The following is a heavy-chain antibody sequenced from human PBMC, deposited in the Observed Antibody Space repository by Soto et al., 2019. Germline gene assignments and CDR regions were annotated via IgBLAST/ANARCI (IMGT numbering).Heavy chain of an antibody. CDR2: VSYNGGST. Sequence: GGPLSLTCAVSGFTFSSYNWRSVRHEPRGRLVGGSGVSYNGGSTNYTHSLKGRVTISRDNSKNTLYLQMNSVRAEDTAVYYCAKDWGLPPGYFQHWGQGT. CDR1: GFTFSSYN. CDR3: AKDWGLPPGYFQH. V-gene: IGHV3-23*01. J-gene: IGHJ1*01. D-gene: IGHD3-16*01.